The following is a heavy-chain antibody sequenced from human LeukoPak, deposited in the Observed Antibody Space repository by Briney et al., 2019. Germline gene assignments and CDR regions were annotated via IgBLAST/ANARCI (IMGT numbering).Heavy chain of an antibody. CDR1: GGSISSGGYS. Sequence: SETLSLTCAVSGGSISSGGYSWSWIRQPPGKGLEWIGYIYHSGSTYYNPSLKSRVTISVDRSKNQFSLKLSSVTAADTAVYYCASSERGRYCSGGSCQPDAFDIRGQGTMVTVSS. V-gene: IGHV4-30-2*01. D-gene: IGHD2-15*01. J-gene: IGHJ3*02. CDR3: ASSERGRYCSGGSCQPDAFDI. CDR2: IYHSGST.